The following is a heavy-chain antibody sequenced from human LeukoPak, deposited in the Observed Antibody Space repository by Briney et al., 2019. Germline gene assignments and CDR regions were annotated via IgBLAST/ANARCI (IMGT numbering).Heavy chain of an antibody. CDR2: INHSGST. CDR1: GGSFSGYY. V-gene: IGHV4-34*01. Sequence: SETLSLTCAVYGGSFSGYYWSWIRQPPGKGLEWIGEINHSGSTNYNPSLKSRVTISVDTSKNQFSLKLSSVTAADTAVYYCARDDYGVRFHAFDIWGQGTMVTVSS. CDR3: ARDDYGVRFHAFDI. J-gene: IGHJ3*02. D-gene: IGHD4-17*01.